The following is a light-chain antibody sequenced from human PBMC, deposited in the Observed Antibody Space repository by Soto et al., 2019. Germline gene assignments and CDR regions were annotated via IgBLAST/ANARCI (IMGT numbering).Light chain of an antibody. Sequence: EIVLTQSPGTLSLSPGERATLSCRASQSVSSIFLAWYQHKPGQAPRLLIYGASTRATGIPDRFSGSGSGTDFILTISRLEPEDFEVYYCQQYGSSPRTFGHGTRVEIK. J-gene: IGKJ1*01. CDR2: GAS. CDR3: QQYGSSPRT. V-gene: IGKV3-20*01. CDR1: QSVSSIF.